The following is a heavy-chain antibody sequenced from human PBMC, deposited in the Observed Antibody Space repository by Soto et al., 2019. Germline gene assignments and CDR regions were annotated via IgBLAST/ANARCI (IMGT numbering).Heavy chain of an antibody. Sequence: ASVKVSCKVSGYTLTELSMHWVRQAPGKGLEWMGGFDPEDGETIYAQKFQGRVTRTEDTSTDTAYMELSSLRSEDTAVYYCETFLPLPVNYDFWRLGRGFDPWGQGTLVTVSS. V-gene: IGHV1-24*01. CDR1: GYTLTELS. CDR3: ETFLPLPVNYDFWRLGRGFDP. J-gene: IGHJ5*02. CDR2: FDPEDGET. D-gene: IGHD3-3*01.